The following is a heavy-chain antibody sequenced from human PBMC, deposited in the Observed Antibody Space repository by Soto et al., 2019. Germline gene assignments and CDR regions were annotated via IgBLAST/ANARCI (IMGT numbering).Heavy chain of an antibody. D-gene: IGHD2-15*01. Sequence: SETLSLTCAVYGGSFSGYYWSWIRQPPGKGLEWIGEINHSGSTNYNPSLKSRVTISVDTSKNQFSLKLSSVTAADTAVYYCARGRSVVVVAATKPRGYWFDPWGQGALVTVSS. J-gene: IGHJ5*02. V-gene: IGHV4-34*01. CDR3: ARGRSVVVVAATKPRGYWFDP. CDR2: INHSGST. CDR1: GGSFSGYY.